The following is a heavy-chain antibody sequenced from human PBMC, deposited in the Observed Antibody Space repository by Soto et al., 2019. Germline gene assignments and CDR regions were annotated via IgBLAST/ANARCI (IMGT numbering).Heavy chain of an antibody. CDR1: GFTFSSYG. V-gene: IGHV3-33*01. D-gene: IGHD1-26*01. CDR3: ARESGSYGWDYYGMDV. Sequence: GGSLRLSCAASGFTFSSYGMHWVRQAPGKGLEWVAVIWYDGSNKYYADSVKGRFTISRDNSKNTLYLQMNSLRAEDTAVYYCARESGSYGWDYYGMDVWGQGTTVTVSS. J-gene: IGHJ6*02. CDR2: IWYDGSNK.